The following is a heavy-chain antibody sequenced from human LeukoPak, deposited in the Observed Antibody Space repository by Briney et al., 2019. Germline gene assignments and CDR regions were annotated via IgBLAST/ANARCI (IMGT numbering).Heavy chain of an antibody. V-gene: IGHV3-23*01. Sequence: GGSVKLSCTASGFTFTNYSIQWVRQAPGKGLEWVSAISGGSDSTYYADSAKGRFTIYRDNSKNTLSLQMNSLRAEDTAVYYCAKGSWFDYWGQGTLVTVSS. D-gene: IGHD3-10*01. CDR1: GFTFTNYS. J-gene: IGHJ5*01. CDR2: ISGGSDST. CDR3: AKGSWFDY.